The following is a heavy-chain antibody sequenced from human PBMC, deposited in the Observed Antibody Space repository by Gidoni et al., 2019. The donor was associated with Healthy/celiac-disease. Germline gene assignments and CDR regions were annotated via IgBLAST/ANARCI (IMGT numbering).Heavy chain of an antibody. CDR2: INNSGST. CDR3: ARGKGEGYTWGYYYYGMDV. CDR1: GGSFSDYY. Sequence: QVQLQQWGTGLLKPSETLSLTCAVYGGSFSDYYWSWIRQPPGKGLEWIGEINNSGSTNYNPSLKSRVTISLDTSKNQFSLKLSSVTAADTAVYYCARGKGEGYTWGYYYYGMDVRGQGTAVTVSS. V-gene: IGHV4-34*01. J-gene: IGHJ6*02. D-gene: IGHD3-10*01.